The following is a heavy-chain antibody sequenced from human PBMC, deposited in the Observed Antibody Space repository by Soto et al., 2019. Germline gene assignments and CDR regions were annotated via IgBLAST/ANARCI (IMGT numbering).Heavy chain of an antibody. CDR2: IYYSGGT. J-gene: IGHJ3*02. CDR1: GGSISSYY. V-gene: IGHV4-59*01. D-gene: IGHD3-10*01. CDR3: ARVWGGAFDI. Sequence: QVQLQESGPGLVKPSETLSLTCTVSGGSISSYYWSWIQQPPGKGLEWIGYIYYSGGTNYNPSLKSCVTISVDTSKNQFSLKLSSVTAADTAVYYCARVWGGAFDIWGQGTMVTVSS.